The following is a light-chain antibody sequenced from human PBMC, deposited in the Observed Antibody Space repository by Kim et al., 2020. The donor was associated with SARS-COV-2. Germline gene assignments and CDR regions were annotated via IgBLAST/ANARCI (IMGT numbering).Light chain of an antibody. CDR3: QAWDSRTDV. J-gene: IGLJ3*02. CDR1: KLGDKY. V-gene: IGLV3-1*01. CDR2: QDN. Sequence: SYELTQPPSVSVSPGQTASITCSGDKLGDKYVYWYHQKPGQSPVVVIYQDNKRPSGIPERFSGSNSGNTATLTISGTQAMDEADYYCQAWDSRTDVFVGG.